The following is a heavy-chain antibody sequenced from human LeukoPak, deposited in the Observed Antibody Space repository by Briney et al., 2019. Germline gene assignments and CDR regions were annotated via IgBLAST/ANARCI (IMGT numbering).Heavy chain of an antibody. CDR3: ARGRYYDFWSGYGSVAFDI. CDR1: GGSISISSYY. J-gene: IGHJ3*02. D-gene: IGHD3-3*01. Sequence: SETLSLTCTVSGGSISISSYYWGWIRQPPGKGLEWIGSIYYSGSTYYNPSLKSRVTISADTSKKQFSLKLSSVTAADTAVYYCARGRYYDFWSGYGSVAFDIWGQGTMVTVSS. V-gene: IGHV4-39*01. CDR2: IYYSGST.